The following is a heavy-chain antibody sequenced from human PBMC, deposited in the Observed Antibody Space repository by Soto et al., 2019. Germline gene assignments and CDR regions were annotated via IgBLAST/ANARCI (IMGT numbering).Heavy chain of an antibody. CDR1: GYTFTGYY. J-gene: IGHJ6*02. CDR3: ASGGCGGTSCYTGSYYCYYGMDV. D-gene: IGHD2-2*02. CDR2: INPNSGGT. V-gene: IGHV1-2*02. Sequence: ASVKVSCKASGYTFTGYYMHWVRQAPGQGLEWMGWINPNSGGTNYAQKFQGRVTMTRDTSISTAYMELSRLRSDDTAVYYCASGGCGGTSCYTGSYYCYYGMDVWGQGTTVTVSS.